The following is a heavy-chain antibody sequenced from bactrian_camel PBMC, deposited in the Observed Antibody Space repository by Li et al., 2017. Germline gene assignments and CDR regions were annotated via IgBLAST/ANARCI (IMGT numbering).Heavy chain of an antibody. V-gene: IGHV3S40*01. Sequence: VQLVESGGGFVQPGGSLRLSCAASGFTSSTYVMYWVRQAPEKGLEWVPHITWSGHSTNSAASVKGRFTISRDNAKNEMYLHMNDLKPEDTAMYYCAAQRFGNYCYSYWGQGTQVTVS. CDR1: GFTSSTYV. CDR3: AAQRFGNYCYSY. CDR2: ITWSGHST. D-gene: IGHD2*01. J-gene: IGHJ4*01.